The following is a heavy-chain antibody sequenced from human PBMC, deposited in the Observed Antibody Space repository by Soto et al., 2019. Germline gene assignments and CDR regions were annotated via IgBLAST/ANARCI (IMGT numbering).Heavy chain of an antibody. Sequence: PGGSLRLSCAASGFTFSSYWMHWVRQAPGKGLVWVSRINSDGSSTSYADSVKGRFTISRDNAKNTLYLQMNSLRAEDTAVYYCARGSRRMLWFGEPTVDYWGQGTLVTVSS. D-gene: IGHD3-10*01. J-gene: IGHJ4*02. CDR3: ARGSRRMLWFGEPTVDY. CDR2: INSDGSST. V-gene: IGHV3-74*01. CDR1: GFTFSSYW.